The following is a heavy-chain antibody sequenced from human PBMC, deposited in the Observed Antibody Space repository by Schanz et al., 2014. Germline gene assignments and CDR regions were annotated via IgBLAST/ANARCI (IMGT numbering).Heavy chain of an antibody. CDR1: GFNFSDYA. CDR2: ISGGGGTT. J-gene: IGHJ4*02. D-gene: IGHD2-8*02. V-gene: IGHV3-23*01. Sequence: EVHLLESGGGLVQPGGSLRLSCAASGFNFSDYAMCWVRQAPGKGLEWVSAISGGGGTTYYTDSVKGRFTISRDNFKGALYLQMSSLRAEDTAVYYCAKSLESCPGGRCSRGYFDYWGQGTLVTVSS. CDR3: AKSLESCPGGRCSRGYFDY.